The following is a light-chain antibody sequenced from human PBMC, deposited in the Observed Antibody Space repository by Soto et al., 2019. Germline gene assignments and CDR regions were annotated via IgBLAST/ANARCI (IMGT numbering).Light chain of an antibody. V-gene: IGKV3-11*01. Sequence: EIVLTQSPGTLSLSPGERATLSCRASQSVSSYLAWYQQKPGQAPRLLIYDASTRATGISARFGGSGSGTDFTLTISSLDPEDFAMYCCQHRSNLPVTFGQGTKVEVK. J-gene: IGKJ1*01. CDR2: DAS. CDR1: QSVSSY. CDR3: QHRSNLPVT.